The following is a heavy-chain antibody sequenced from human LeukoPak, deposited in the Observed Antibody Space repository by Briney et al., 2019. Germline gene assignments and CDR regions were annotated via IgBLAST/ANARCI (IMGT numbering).Heavy chain of an antibody. V-gene: IGHV3-53*01. CDR1: GFTVSTYY. Sequence: GGSLRLSCAASGFTVSTYYMTWVRQAPGKGLECVSVIYSGGSTYYADSVKGRFTVSRDNSKNTLYLQMNSLRAEDTAMYYCARGLGYCTSTTCSLPFDYWGLASLVTVSS. CDR3: ARGLGYCTSTTCSLPFDY. J-gene: IGHJ4*02. CDR2: IYSGGST. D-gene: IGHD2-8*01.